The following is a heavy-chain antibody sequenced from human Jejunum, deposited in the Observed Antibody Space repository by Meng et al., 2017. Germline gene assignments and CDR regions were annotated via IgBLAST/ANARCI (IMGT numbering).Heavy chain of an antibody. CDR3: VYSNYRSDY. J-gene: IGHJ4*02. CDR1: GGSFSDYH. V-gene: IGHV4-34*01. CDR2: INHSGST. Sequence: QLQVQHWGAGLLKPSETLSLPCVVDGGSFSDYHWTLIRQPPGKGLEWIGEINHSGSTHYRPYLESRLSISADSSKNQLSLRLNSVTAADTAVYSCVYSNYRSDYWGQGTLVTVSS. D-gene: IGHD4-11*01.